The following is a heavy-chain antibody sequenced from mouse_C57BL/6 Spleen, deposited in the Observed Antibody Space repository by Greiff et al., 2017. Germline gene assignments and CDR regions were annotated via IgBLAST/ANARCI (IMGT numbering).Heavy chain of an antibody. CDR1: GFTFSSYA. V-gene: IGHV5-4*01. CDR3: ARGVYYYGSSTAWFAY. CDR2: ISDGGSYT. D-gene: IGHD1-1*01. J-gene: IGHJ3*01. Sequence: EVQLVESGGGLVKPGGSLKLSCAASGFTFSSYAMSWVRQTPEKRLEWVATISDGGSYTYYPDNVKGRFTISRDNAKNNLYLQMSHLKSEDTAMYYCARGVYYYGSSTAWFAYWGQGTLVTVSA.